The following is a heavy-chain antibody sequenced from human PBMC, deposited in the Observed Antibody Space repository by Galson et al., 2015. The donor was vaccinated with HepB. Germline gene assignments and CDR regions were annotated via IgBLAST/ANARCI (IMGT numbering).Heavy chain of an antibody. D-gene: IGHD3-9*01. CDR2: IIPIFGTA. Sequence: SVKLSCKASGDTFSSYAISWGRQAPGQGLEWMGGIIPIFGTANYAQKFQGRVTITADESTSTAYMELSSLRSEDTAVYYCASLYDILTGYFGYWGQGTLVTVSS. V-gene: IGHV1-69*13. J-gene: IGHJ4*02. CDR1: GDTFSSYA. CDR3: ASLYDILTGYFGY.